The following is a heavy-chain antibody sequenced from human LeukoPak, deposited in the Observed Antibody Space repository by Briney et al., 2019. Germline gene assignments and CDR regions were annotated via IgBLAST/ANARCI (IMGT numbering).Heavy chain of an antibody. Sequence: PGGSLGLSCAASGFTFGTYGMHWVRQAPGKGLEWVALISYDGSNKYYGDSVKGRLTISRDNSKNTLYLQMNSLRAEDTAVYYCAKDERGLLFDYWGQGTLVTVSS. CDR1: GFTFGTYG. CDR3: AKDERGLLFDY. CDR2: ISYDGSNK. V-gene: IGHV3-30*18. D-gene: IGHD3/OR15-3a*01. J-gene: IGHJ4*02.